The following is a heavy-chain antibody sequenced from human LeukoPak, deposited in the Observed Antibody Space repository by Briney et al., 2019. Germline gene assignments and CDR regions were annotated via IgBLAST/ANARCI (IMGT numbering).Heavy chain of an antibody. V-gene: IGHV1-2*02. J-gene: IGHJ6*03. CDR3: ARVVGAATTGHYYYYMDV. CDR2: INPNSGGT. Sequence: GASVKVSCKASGYTFTGYYMHWVRQAPGQGLEWMGWINPNSGGTNYAQKFQGRVTMTRDTSISTAYMELSRLRSDDTAVYYCARVVGAATTGHYYYYMDVWGKGTTVTISS. D-gene: IGHD1-26*01. CDR1: GYTFTGYY.